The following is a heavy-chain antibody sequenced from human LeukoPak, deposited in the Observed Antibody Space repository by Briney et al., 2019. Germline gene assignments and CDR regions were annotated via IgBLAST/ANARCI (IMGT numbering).Heavy chain of an antibody. CDR1: GFTVSNNY. CDR2: TYSGST. CDR3: ARDQNY. J-gene: IGHJ4*02. V-gene: IGHV3-66*03. Sequence: GGSLRLSCAASGFTVSNNYISWVRQPPGKRLEWVSVTYSGSTDYADSVKGRFTISRDNSKNTLYLQMNSLRAEDTAVYYCARDQNYWGQGTLVTVSS.